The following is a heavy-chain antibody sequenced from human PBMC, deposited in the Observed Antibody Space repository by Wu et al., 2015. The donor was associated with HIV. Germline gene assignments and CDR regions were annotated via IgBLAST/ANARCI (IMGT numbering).Heavy chain of an antibody. J-gene: IGHJ6*02. Sequence: QMQLVQSGAEVKKTGSSVKVSCKASGYTFTYRYLHWVRQAPGQALEWMGWMNPNSGNTGYAQNFQGRVTMTRNTSISTAYMELSSLRSEDTAVYYCARVGAAAANGMDVWGQGTTVTVSS. CDR1: GYTFTYRY. CDR2: MNPNSGNT. D-gene: IGHD6-13*01. CDR3: ARVGAAAANGMDV. V-gene: IGHV1-8*02.